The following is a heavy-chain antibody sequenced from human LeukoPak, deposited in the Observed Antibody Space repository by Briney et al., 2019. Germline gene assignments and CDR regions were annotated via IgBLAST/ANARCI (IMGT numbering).Heavy chain of an antibody. J-gene: IGHJ3*01. CDR1: GFTFSVAA. CDR2: IGASGEST. Sequence: GGSLRLSCAASGFTFSVAAMTWVRQAPGKGLEWVSLIGASGESTYYADSVKGRFTISRDNSKNTLSLQMNSLRVEDTAMYFCAKDIQLSSWGLGTMVTVSS. CDR3: AKDIQLSS. D-gene: IGHD5-24*01. V-gene: IGHV3-23*01.